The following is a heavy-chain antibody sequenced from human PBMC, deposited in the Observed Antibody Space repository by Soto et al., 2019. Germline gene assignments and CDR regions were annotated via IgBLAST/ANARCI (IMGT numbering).Heavy chain of an antibody. D-gene: IGHD3-22*01. J-gene: IGHJ3*02. CDR2: ISNNGGIT. CDR1: GFTFSIYA. CDR3: ARESYYDSSDLGDGAFDI. V-gene: IGHV3-64*01. Sequence: GGSLRLSCAASGFTFSIYAMHWVRQAPGKGLEYVASISNNGGITFYANSVKGRFTISRDNSKNTLYLQMGSLRTDDMAVYYCARESYYDSSDLGDGAFDIWGQGTMVTVSS.